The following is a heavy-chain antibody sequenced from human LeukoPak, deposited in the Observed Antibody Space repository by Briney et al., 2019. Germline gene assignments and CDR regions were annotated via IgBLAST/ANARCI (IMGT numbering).Heavy chain of an antibody. Sequence: SETLSLTCTVSGGSISSSSYYWGWIRQPPGEGLEWIGSIHYSGSTYYNPSLKSRVTISVDTSKNQFSLKLSSVTAADTAVYYCASLNPDVWGQGTTVTVSS. CDR2: IHYSGST. CDR3: ASLNPDV. V-gene: IGHV4-39*01. CDR1: GGSISSSSYY. J-gene: IGHJ6*02.